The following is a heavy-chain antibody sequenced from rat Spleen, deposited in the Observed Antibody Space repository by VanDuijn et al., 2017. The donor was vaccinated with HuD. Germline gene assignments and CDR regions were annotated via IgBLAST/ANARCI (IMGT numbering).Heavy chain of an antibody. CDR2: ISYSGST. CDR3: ARHFGY. V-gene: IGHV3-1*01. CDR1: AYSITSSY. J-gene: IGHJ2*01. Sequence: EVQLQESGPGLVKPSQSLSLTCSVAAYSITSSYRWNWIRQFPGNKMEWMGYISYSGSTSYNPSLKSRISITRDTSKNQFFLQLNSVTTEDTATYYCARHFGYWGQGVMVTVSS. D-gene: IGHD4-3*01.